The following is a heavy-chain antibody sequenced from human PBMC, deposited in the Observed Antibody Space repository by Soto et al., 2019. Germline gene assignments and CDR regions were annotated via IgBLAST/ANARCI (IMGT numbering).Heavy chain of an antibody. CDR1: GGSVSSNSAA. V-gene: IGHV6-1*01. J-gene: IGHJ6*02. CDR2: TYYRSKWYN. Sequence: PSQTLSLTCAISGGSVSSNSAAWNWIRQSPSRGLEWLGRTYYRSKWYNDYAVSVKSRITINPDTSKNQFSLQLNSVTPEDTAVYYCARGDGYSYGEGEWGMDVWGQGTTVTVSS. CDR3: ARGDGYSYGEGEWGMDV. D-gene: IGHD5-18*01.